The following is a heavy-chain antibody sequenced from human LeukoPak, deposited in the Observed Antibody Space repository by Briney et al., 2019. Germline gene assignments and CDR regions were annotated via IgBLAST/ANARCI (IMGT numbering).Heavy chain of an antibody. J-gene: IGHJ3*02. CDR3: AREELSHYYESSGYPGLFDI. Sequence: PGGSLRLSCAASGFTFSYSMNWVRQAPGKGLEWVSYISSSSSTIYYADSVKGRFTISRDNAKNSLYLQMNSLRAEDTAVYYCAREELSHYYESSGYPGLFDIWGQGTMVTVSS. CDR1: GFTFSYS. D-gene: IGHD3-22*01. V-gene: IGHV3-48*01. CDR2: ISSSSSTI.